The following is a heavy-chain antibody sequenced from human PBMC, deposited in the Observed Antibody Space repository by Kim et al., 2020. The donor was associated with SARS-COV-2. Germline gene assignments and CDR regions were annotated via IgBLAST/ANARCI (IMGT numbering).Heavy chain of an antibody. J-gene: IGHJ4*02. CDR2: ISSSSYI. CDR1: GFTFSSYS. D-gene: IGHD5-12*01. Sequence: GSLRLSCAASGFTFSSYSMNWVRQAPGKGLEWVSSISSSSYIYYADSVKGRFTISRDNAKNSLYLQMNSLRAEDTAVYYCATFVEIVATIDYWGQGTLVTVSS. V-gene: IGHV3-21*01. CDR3: ATFVEIVATIDY.